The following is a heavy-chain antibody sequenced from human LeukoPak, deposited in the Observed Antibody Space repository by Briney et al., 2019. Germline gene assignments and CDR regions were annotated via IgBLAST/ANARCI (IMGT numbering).Heavy chain of an antibody. J-gene: IGHJ6*02. CDR3: TRVRGDGMDV. CDR2: ISSSSSYI. D-gene: IGHD2-21*01. Sequence: GGSLRLSCAASGFTFSSYSMNWVRQAPGKGLEWVSSISSSSSYIYYADSVKGRFTISRDNSKNTLHLQMNSLRAEDTAVYYCTRVRGDGMDVWGQGTTVTVSS. CDR1: GFTFSSYS. V-gene: IGHV3-21*01.